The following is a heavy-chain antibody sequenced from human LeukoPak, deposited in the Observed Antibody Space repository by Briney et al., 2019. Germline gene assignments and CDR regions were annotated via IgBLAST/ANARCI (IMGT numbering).Heavy chain of an antibody. V-gene: IGHV3-23*01. CDR1: GFTFSSYA. Sequence: GGSLRLSCAASGFTFSSYAMSWVRQAPGKGLEWVSSISDNGGSIYSADSVKGRFTISRDNSKNTLYLQMNSLRAEDTAVYYCAREFGLITSHWGQGTLVTVSS. CDR3: AREFGLITSH. J-gene: IGHJ1*01. CDR2: ISDNGGSI. D-gene: IGHD3/OR15-3a*01.